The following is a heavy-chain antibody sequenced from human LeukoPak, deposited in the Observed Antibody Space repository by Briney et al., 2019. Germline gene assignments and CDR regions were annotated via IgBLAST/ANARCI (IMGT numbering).Heavy chain of an antibody. Sequence: PSGGSLRLXCAASGFTFSGSAMHWVRQASGKGLEWVGRIRSKANSYATAYAASVKGRVTISRDDSKNTAYLQMNSLKTEDTAVYYCTRPDGYNYYWGQGTLVTVSS. D-gene: IGHD5-24*01. CDR1: GFTFSGSA. V-gene: IGHV3-73*01. CDR2: IRSKANSYAT. J-gene: IGHJ4*02. CDR3: TRPDGYNYY.